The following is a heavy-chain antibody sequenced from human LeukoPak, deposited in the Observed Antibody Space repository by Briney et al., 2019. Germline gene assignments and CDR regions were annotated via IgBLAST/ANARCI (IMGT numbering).Heavy chain of an antibody. J-gene: IGHJ4*02. CDR2: IWYDGSNK. CDR1: GFTFSSHG. V-gene: IGHV3-33*01. Sequence: GGSLRLSCAASGFTFSSHGMQWVRQAPGKGLEWVAVIWYDGSNKYCTDSVKGRFTISRDNSKNTLYLQMNSLRAEDTAVYYCARGIGGPAGKGYYFDHWGQGTLVTVSS. CDR3: ARGIGGPAGKGYYFDH. D-gene: IGHD2-2*01.